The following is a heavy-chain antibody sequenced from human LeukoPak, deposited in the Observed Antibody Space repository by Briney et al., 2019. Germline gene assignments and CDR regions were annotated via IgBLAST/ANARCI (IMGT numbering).Heavy chain of an antibody. CDR1: GDSISSYF. J-gene: IGHJ5*02. V-gene: IGHV4-4*07. CDR3: AREGASGSYFDP. Sequence: PSETLSLTCTVSGDSISSYFWGWIRLPAGEGLEWIGRVFPSGSTNYNPSLKSRVTMSVDTSKNQFSLKLSSLTAADTAVYYCAREGASGSYFDPWGQGTLVTVSS. CDR2: VFPSGST. D-gene: IGHD1-26*01.